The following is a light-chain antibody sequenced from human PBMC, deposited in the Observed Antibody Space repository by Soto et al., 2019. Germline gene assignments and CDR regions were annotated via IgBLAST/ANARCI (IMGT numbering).Light chain of an antibody. CDR1: SSDVGGYNY. V-gene: IGLV2-14*01. Sequence: QSALTQPASGSGSPGQSITISCTGTSSDVGGYNYVSWYQQHPGKAPKLMIYEVSNRPSGVSHRFSGSKSGNTASLTISGLQAEDEADYYCSSYTSSSSSVFGAGTKVTVL. J-gene: IGLJ1*01. CDR2: EVS. CDR3: SSYTSSSSSV.